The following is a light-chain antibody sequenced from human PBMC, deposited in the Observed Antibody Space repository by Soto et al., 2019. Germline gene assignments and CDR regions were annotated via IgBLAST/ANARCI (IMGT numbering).Light chain of an antibody. Sequence: VMTQSPATLSVSPGESATLSCRASQSISNNLAWYQQKPGQAPRLLMYDASTRATGIPDRFSGSGSGAEFTLTISSLQYEDLAVYCCQQYNNWPQTFCQGTKVEVK. CDR1: QSISNN. CDR2: DAS. J-gene: IGKJ1*01. V-gene: IGKV3-15*01. CDR3: QQYNNWPQT.